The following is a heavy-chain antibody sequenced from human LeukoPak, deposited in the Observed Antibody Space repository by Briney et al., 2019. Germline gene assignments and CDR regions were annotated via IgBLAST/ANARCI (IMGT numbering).Heavy chain of an antibody. J-gene: IGHJ2*01. Sequence: GRSLRLSCAASGFTFSSYGMHWVRQAPGKGLEWVAVIWYDGSNKYYADSVKGRFTISRDNSKNTLYLQMNSLRAEDTVVYYCAKVSRKEGRSHYWYFDLWGRGTLVTVSS. CDR2: IWYDGSNK. V-gene: IGHV3-33*06. CDR1: GFTFSSYG. D-gene: IGHD3-10*01. CDR3: AKVSRKEGRSHYWYFDL.